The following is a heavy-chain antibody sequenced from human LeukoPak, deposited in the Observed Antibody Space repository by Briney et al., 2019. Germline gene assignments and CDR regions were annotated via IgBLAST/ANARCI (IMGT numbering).Heavy chain of an antibody. J-gene: IGHJ6*02. CDR1: GYTFTGYY. Sequence: ASVNVSCKASGYTFTGYYMHWGRQAPAPGLEWKGLINPNSSGTNYAQKLQGSVNMTRDTSSSTAYMELSRLRSDDTAVYYCARYMRTTGTTHRDYYYGMDVWGQGTTVTVSS. CDR3: ARYMRTTGTTHRDYYYGMDV. CDR2: INPNSSGT. D-gene: IGHD1-1*01. V-gene: IGHV1-2*02.